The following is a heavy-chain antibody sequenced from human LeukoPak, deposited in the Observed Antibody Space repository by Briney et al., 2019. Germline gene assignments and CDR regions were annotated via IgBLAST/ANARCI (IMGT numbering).Heavy chain of an antibody. V-gene: IGHV1-2*02. D-gene: IGHD6-13*01. Sequence: ASVKVSCEASGYTFTGYYMHWVRQAPGQGREWMGWINPNSGGTNSAQKFQGRVSMTRDTSISTAYMELSSLRSDDTAVYYCASGQKLVPDYWGQGTLVAVSS. J-gene: IGHJ4*02. CDR3: ASGQKLVPDY. CDR1: GYTFTGYY. CDR2: INPNSGGT.